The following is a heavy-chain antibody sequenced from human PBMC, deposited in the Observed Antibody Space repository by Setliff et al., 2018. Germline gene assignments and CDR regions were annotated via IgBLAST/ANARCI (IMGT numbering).Heavy chain of an antibody. J-gene: IGHJ6*03. V-gene: IGHV1-69*05. D-gene: IGHD5-18*01. CDR2: TIPIFGST. CDR3: AREGVDTRSSTDYRYYMDV. Sequence: SVKVSCKASGGTFSSYGISWVRQAPGQGLEWMGGTIPIFGSTNYAQKFQDRVTIITDESTSTAYMELSSLRTEDTAVYYCAREGVDTRSSTDYRYYMDVWGKGTKVTVSS. CDR1: GGTFSSYG.